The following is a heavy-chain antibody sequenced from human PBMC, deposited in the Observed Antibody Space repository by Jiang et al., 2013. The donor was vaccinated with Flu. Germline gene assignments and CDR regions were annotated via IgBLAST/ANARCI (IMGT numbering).Heavy chain of an antibody. V-gene: IGHV6-1*01. CDR1: GDSVSSNSAA. Sequence: QTLSLTRAISGDSVSSNSAAWHWIRQSPSRGLEWLGRTYYRSRWYNDYAVSVKSRIIFNPDTSKNQFSLQLNSVTPEDTAVYYCARQVGYWDFDLWGRGTLVTVSP. CDR2: TYYRSRWYN. CDR3: ARQVGYWDFDL. J-gene: IGHJ2*01.